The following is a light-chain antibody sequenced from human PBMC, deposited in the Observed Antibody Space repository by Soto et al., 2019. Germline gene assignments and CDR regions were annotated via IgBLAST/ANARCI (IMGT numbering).Light chain of an antibody. CDR1: SSDVAAYNY. Sequence: QSALTQPASVSGSPGQSITISCTGTSSDVAAYNYVSWYQQHPGKAPKLMIYEVSNRPSGVSNRFSGSRSGNSASLTISGLQAEDEADYYCGSYTTSSTRVFGTGTKVTVL. V-gene: IGLV2-14*01. J-gene: IGLJ1*01. CDR2: EVS. CDR3: GSYTTSSTRV.